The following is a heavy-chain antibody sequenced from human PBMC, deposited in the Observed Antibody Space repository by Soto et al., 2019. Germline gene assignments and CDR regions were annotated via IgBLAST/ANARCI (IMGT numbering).Heavy chain of an antibody. CDR2: ISAYNGNT. CDR3: AREVGDSVTGYYLDY. Sequence: GASVKVSCKASGYAFTSYGISWVRQAPGQRLEWMGWISAYNGNTNYAQKLQGRVTMTTDTSTSTAYMELRSLRSDDTAVYYCAREVGDSVTGYYLDYWGQGTLVTVSS. D-gene: IGHD3-9*01. V-gene: IGHV1-18*01. J-gene: IGHJ4*02. CDR1: GYAFTSYG.